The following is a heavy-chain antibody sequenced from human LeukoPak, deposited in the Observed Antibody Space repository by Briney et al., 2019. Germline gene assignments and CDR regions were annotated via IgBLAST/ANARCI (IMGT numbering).Heavy chain of an antibody. CDR1: GGSISSGSYY. Sequence: SETLSLTCTVSGGSISSGSYYWSWIRQPAGKGLEWIGRIYTSGSTNYNPSLKSRVTISVDTSKNQSSLKLSSVTAADTAVYYCAREVAVAEPYYFDYWGQGTLVTVSS. CDR2: IYTSGST. J-gene: IGHJ4*02. CDR3: AREVAVAEPYYFDY. D-gene: IGHD6-19*01. V-gene: IGHV4-61*02.